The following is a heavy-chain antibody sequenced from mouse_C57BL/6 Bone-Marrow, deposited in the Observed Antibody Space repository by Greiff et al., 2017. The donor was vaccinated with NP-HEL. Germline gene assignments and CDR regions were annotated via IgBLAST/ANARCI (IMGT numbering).Heavy chain of an antibody. V-gene: IGHV14-3*01. J-gene: IGHJ3*01. Sequence: EVQLQQSVAELVRPGASVKLSCTASGFNIQNTYMPWVKQRPEQGLEWIGRIDPSNGNTKYDPKFQGKATITADTSSNTAYLQLSSLTSEDTAIYYCARGGTTVVATRAWFAYWGQGTLVTVSA. CDR2: IDPSNGNT. CDR1: GFNIQNTY. CDR3: ARGGTTVVATRAWFAY. D-gene: IGHD1-1*01.